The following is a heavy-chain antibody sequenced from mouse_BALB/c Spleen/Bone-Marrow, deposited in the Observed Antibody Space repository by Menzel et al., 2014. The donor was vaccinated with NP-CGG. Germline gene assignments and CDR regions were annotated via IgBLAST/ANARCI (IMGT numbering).Heavy chain of an antibody. CDR2: IRLKSNNYAT. V-gene: IGHV6-6*02. J-gene: IGHJ3*01. CDR1: GFTFSNYW. CDR3: TTGFAY. Sequence: VQLKESGGGLVQPGGSMKLSCVASGFTFSNYWMNWARQSPEKGLEWVAEIRLKSNNYATHYAEPVKGRFTISRDDSKSSVYLQMNNLRAEDTGIYYCTTGFAYWGQGTLVTVSA.